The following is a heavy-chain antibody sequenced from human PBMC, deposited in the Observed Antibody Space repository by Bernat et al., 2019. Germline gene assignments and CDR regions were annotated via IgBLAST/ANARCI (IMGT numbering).Heavy chain of an antibody. Sequence: EVLLVESGGGLVKPGGSLRLSCASSGFTFSSYSMNWVRQAPGKGLAWVSSISSSSSYIYYADSVKGRFTISRGNAKNSLYLPMNSLRDEDTAVYYCGSVGGGMTTVTPVGYWGQGALVTVSS. J-gene: IGHJ4*02. V-gene: IGHV3-21*01. CDR3: GSVGGGMTTVTPVGY. CDR1: GFTFSSYS. D-gene: IGHD4-17*01. CDR2: ISSSSSYI.